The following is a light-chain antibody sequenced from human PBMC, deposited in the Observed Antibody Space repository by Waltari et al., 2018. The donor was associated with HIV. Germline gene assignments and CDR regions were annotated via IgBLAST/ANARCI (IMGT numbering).Light chain of an antibody. CDR1: QRISSY. V-gene: IGKV1-39*01. J-gene: IGKJ2*03. Sequence: DIQVTQSPSALSASVGDRVTINCRASQRISSYVNWYQQRPGRAPRLLIYAATTLQRGVPSRFSGSGFGTHFTLTINSVQPEDFAVYYCQQNYYTPRGFGQGTKLDIK. CDR3: QQNYYTPRG. CDR2: AAT.